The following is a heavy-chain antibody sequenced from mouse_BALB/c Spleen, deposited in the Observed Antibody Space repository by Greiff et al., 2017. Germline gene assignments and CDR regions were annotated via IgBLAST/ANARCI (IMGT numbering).Heavy chain of an antibody. V-gene: IGHV5-6-4*01. CDR2: ISSGGSYT. J-gene: IGHJ2*01. D-gene: IGHD2-3*01. CDR3: TREGWDFDY. CDR1: GFTFSSYT. Sequence: EVKLVESGGGLVKPGGSLKLSCAASGFTFSSYTMSWVRQTPEKRLEWVATISSGGSYTYYPDSVKGRFTISRDNAKNTLYLQMSSLKSEDTAMYYCTREGWDFDYWGQGTTLTVSS.